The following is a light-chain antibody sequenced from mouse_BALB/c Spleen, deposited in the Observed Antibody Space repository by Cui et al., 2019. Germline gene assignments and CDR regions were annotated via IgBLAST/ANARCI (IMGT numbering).Light chain of an antibody. J-gene: IGKJ5*01. CDR2: RAN. V-gene: IGKV14-111*01. CDR1: QDINSY. Sequence: DIKMTQSPSSMYASLGERVTITCKASQDINSYLSWYQQKPGKAPKTLIYRANRLVEGVPTRFSGSGSGQDYSLTISSLEYEDMGIYYCLQYDEFPLTFGAGTKLELK. CDR3: LQYDEFPLT.